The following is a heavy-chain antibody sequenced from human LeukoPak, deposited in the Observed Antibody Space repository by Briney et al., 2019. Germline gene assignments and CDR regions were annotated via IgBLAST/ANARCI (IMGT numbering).Heavy chain of an antibody. CDR2: IYYSGST. CDR1: GGSISSGDYH. CDR3: ARDLRYGDYAFDI. Sequence: SQTLSLTCTVSGGSISSGDYHWSWIRQPPGKGLEWIGYIYYSGSTYYNPSLKSRVTISVDTSKNQFSLKLSSVTAADTAVYYCARDLRYGDYAFDIWGQGTMVTVSS. D-gene: IGHD4-17*01. J-gene: IGHJ3*02. V-gene: IGHV4-30-4*08.